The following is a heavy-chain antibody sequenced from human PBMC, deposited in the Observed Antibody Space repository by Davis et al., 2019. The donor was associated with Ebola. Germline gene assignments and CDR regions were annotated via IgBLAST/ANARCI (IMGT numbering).Heavy chain of an antibody. J-gene: IGHJ5*02. V-gene: IGHV4-38-2*02. Sequence: MPSETLSLTCTVSGYSISSGYYCGWIRQPPGKGLEWIGSIYHSGSTYYNPSLKSRVTISVDTSKNQFSLKLSSVTDADTAVYYCARSLELVFDWFDPWGQGTLVTVSS. CDR1: GYSISSGYY. CDR2: IYHSGST. D-gene: IGHD1-7*01. CDR3: ARSLELVFDWFDP.